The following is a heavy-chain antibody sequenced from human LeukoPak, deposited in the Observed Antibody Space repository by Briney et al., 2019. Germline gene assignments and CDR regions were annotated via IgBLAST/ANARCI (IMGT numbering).Heavy chain of an antibody. J-gene: IGHJ4*02. D-gene: IGHD3-22*01. CDR3: VKGVYDSSGYPDY. Sequence: PGRSLRLSCAASGFTFDDYAMYWVRQAPGKGLEWVSSISWNSGSIGYADSVKGRFTISRDNAKNSLYLQMNSLRAEDTALYFCVKGVYDSSGYPDYWGQGTLVTVSS. V-gene: IGHV3-9*01. CDR2: ISWNSGSI. CDR1: GFTFDDYA.